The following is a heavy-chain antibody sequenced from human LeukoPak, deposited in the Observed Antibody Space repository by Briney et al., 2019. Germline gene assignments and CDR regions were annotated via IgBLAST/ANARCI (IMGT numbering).Heavy chain of an antibody. CDR1: AFTFSNYW. J-gene: IGHJ4*02. V-gene: IGHV3-74*01. CDR2: INSDGSTT. D-gene: IGHD2-15*01. Sequence: PGRSLRLSCAASAFTFSNYWMHWGGHPPGKGLVWVSRINSDGSTTGYADSVKGRFTISRDNAKNTLYLQMNSLRAEDTAVYYCARGWSYFDYWGQGTLVTVSS. CDR3: ARGWSYFDY.